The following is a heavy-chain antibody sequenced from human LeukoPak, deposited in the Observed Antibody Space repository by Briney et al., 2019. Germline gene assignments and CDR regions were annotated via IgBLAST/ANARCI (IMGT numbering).Heavy chain of an antibody. Sequence: ASVKVSCKASGYTFTGYYMHWVRQAPGQGLEWMGWINPNSGGTNYAQRFQGWVTMTRDTSISTAYMELSRLRSDDTAVYYCARGGQQLVLHQFDYWGQGTLVTVSS. D-gene: IGHD6-13*01. CDR2: INPNSGGT. CDR3: ARGGQQLVLHQFDY. V-gene: IGHV1-2*04. CDR1: GYTFTGYY. J-gene: IGHJ4*02.